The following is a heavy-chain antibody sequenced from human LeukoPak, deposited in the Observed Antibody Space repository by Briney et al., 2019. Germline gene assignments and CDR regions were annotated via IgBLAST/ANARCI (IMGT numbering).Heavy chain of an antibody. V-gene: IGHV1-2*02. CDR3: ARGSKYCSSTSCYSSDDFWSGYYDFDY. Sequence: GASMKVSCKASGYTFTGYYMHWVRQAPGQGLEWMGWINPNSGGTNYAQKVQGRVTMTRDTSISTAYMELSRLRSGDTAVYYCARGSKYCSSTSCYSSDDFWSGYYDFDYWGQGTLVTVSS. J-gene: IGHJ4*02. D-gene: IGHD2-2*01. CDR2: INPNSGGT. CDR1: GYTFTGYY.